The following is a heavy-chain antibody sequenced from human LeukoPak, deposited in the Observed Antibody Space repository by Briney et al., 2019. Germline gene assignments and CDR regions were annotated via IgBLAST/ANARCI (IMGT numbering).Heavy chain of an antibody. D-gene: IGHD3-10*01. CDR2: ISSSGSII. Sequence: PGGSLRLSCAASGMTFSRYSFNWVRRTPGKGLEWVSFISSSGSIIHYADSVKGRFTISRDNANSSLYLQMNSLRDDDTAVYHCARAPVIDYYGSGSYFDYWGQGTLVTVSS. CDR1: GMTFSRYS. CDR3: ARAPVIDYYGSGSYFDY. V-gene: IGHV3-48*02. J-gene: IGHJ4*02.